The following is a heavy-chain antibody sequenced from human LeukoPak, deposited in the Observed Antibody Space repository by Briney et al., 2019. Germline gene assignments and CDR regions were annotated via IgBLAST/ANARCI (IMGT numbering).Heavy chain of an antibody. V-gene: IGHV3-48*03. J-gene: IGHJ4*02. Sequence: GGSLRLSCAASGFSFSSYEMHWVRQAPGKGLEWVSYISSSAGTIYYADSVKGRFTISRDNAKNSLYLQMNSLRAEDTAVYYCANYMQRSPFDYWGQGTLVTVSS. CDR3: ANYMQRSPFDY. CDR1: GFSFSSYE. D-gene: IGHD6-25*01. CDR2: ISSSAGTI.